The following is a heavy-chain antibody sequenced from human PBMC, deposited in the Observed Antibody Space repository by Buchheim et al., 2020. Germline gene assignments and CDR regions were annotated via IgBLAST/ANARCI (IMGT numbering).Heavy chain of an antibody. Sequence: QVQLVESGGGVVQPGRSLRLSCAASGFTFSSYAMHWVRQAPGKGLEWVAVISYDGSNKYYADSVKGRFTISRDNSKNTLYLQMNSLSAEDTAVYYCARDHYGLDAHHFDYWGQGTL. CDR3: ARDHYGLDAHHFDY. V-gene: IGHV3-30*04. D-gene: IGHD3-10*01. CDR2: ISYDGSNK. CDR1: GFTFSSYA. J-gene: IGHJ4*02.